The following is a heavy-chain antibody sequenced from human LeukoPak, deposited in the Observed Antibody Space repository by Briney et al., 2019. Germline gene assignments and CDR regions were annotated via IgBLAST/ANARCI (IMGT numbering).Heavy chain of an antibody. D-gene: IGHD3-10*01. CDR1: GFTLDDYA. Sequence: GGSLRLSCAASGFTLDDYAMHWVRQAPGKGLEWVSGISWNSGSIGYADSVKGRFTISRDNAKNSLYLQMNSLRAEDTALYYCAKEPRDYYGSGSFVYWGQGTLVTVSS. CDR3: AKEPRDYYGSGSFVY. J-gene: IGHJ4*02. V-gene: IGHV3-9*01. CDR2: ISWNSGSI.